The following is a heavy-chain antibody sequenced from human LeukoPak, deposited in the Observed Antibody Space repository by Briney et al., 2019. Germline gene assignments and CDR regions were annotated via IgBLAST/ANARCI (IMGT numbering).Heavy chain of an antibody. Sequence: SETLSLTCTVSGGSISSGGYYWSWIRQHPGKGLEWIAYIYYSGSTYYNPSLKSRVTISVDTSKNQFSLKLSSVTAADTAVYYCARYSGYYLSYFDYWGQGTLVTVSS. CDR3: ARYSGYYLSYFDY. V-gene: IGHV4-31*03. CDR1: GGSISSGGYY. D-gene: IGHD3-22*01. J-gene: IGHJ4*02. CDR2: IYYSGST.